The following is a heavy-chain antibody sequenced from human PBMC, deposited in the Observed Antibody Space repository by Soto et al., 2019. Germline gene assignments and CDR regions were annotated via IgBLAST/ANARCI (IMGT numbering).Heavy chain of an antibody. Sequence: PGGSLRLSCEASGFTFSSYAMSWVRQAPGKGLEWVSAISGSGGSTYYADSVKGRFTISRDNSKNTLYLQMNSLRAEDTAVYHCPKDSDDYSNYAWFDPWGQGTLVTVSS. D-gene: IGHD4-4*01. CDR1: GFTFSSYA. CDR2: ISGSGGST. J-gene: IGHJ5*02. CDR3: PKDSDDYSNYAWFDP. V-gene: IGHV3-23*01.